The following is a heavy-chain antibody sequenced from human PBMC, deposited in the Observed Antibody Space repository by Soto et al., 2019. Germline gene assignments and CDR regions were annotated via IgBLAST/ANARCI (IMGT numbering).Heavy chain of an antibody. J-gene: IGHJ6*03. CDR3: AMSAYCSSTSGCGSTYSYYYYMDV. CDR2: IYHSGST. Sequence: QVQLQESGPGLVKPSGTLSLTCAVSSASISSSNWWSWVRQPPGKGLEWIGEIYHSGSTNYNPSLKSRVTISVDKSKNQFSLKLSSVTAADTPVYYCAMSAYCSSTSGCGSTYSYYYYMDVWGKGTTVTVSS. CDR1: SASISSSNW. D-gene: IGHD2-2*01. V-gene: IGHV4-4*02.